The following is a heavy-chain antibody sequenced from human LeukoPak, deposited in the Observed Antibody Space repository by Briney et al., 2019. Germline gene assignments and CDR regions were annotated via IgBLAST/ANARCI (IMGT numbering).Heavy chain of an antibody. J-gene: IGHJ5*02. Sequence: TSETLSLTCAVYGGSFSGYYWSWIRQPPGKGLEWIGEINHSGSTNYNPSLKSRVTISVDTSKNQFSLKLSSVTAADTAVYYCARLPRRGYCSSTSCYPGRWFDPWGQGTLVTVSS. CDR1: GGSFSGYY. D-gene: IGHD2-2*01. CDR2: INHSGST. CDR3: ARLPRRGYCSSTSCYPGRWFDP. V-gene: IGHV4-34*01.